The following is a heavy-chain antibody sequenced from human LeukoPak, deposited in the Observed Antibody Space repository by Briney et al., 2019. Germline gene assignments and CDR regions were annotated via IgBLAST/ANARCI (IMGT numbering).Heavy chain of an antibody. Sequence: SETLSLTCAVSGCSISSYDWSWIRQSPGKGLEWVGYIYYSGSTYYNPSLTSRVTISVDTSKNQFSLRLSSVTDADTAVYYCARHGSRAVAGYFDYWGQGTLVTVSS. CDR2: IYYSGST. J-gene: IGHJ4*02. D-gene: IGHD6-19*01. CDR1: GCSISSYD. V-gene: IGHV4-59*08. CDR3: ARHGSRAVAGYFDY.